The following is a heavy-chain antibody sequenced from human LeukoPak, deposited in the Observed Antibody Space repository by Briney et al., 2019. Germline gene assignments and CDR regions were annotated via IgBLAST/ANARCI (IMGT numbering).Heavy chain of an antibody. CDR3: AKALGGYNYDSSGYYN. V-gene: IGHV3-11*05. Sequence: GGSLRLSCAASRFSFSYSYMSWIRQPPGKGLEWVTNISSGGSYTAYAASVQGRFTISRDNSKNTRYLQMSSLRAEDTAVYYCAKALGGYNYDSSGYYNWGQGTLVTVSS. J-gene: IGHJ3*01. D-gene: IGHD3-22*01. CDR2: ISSGGSYT. CDR1: RFSFSYSY.